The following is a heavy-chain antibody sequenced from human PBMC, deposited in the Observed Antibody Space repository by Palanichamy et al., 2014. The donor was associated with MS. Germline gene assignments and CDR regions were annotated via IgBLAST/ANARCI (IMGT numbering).Heavy chain of an antibody. J-gene: IGHJ5*02. CDR1: GIPPSVASG. Sequence: QVQLVESWGRRGPAWDGPETLCAASGIPPSVASGMHWVRQAPGKGLEWVAVIWYDGSNKYYADSVKGRFTISRDNSKNTLYLQMNSLRAEDTAVYYCARRNGDYYDSSGPNWFDPWGQGTLVTVSS. D-gene: IGHD3-22*01. CDR2: IWYDGSNK. CDR3: ARRNGDYYDSSGPNWFDP. V-gene: IGHV3-33*01.